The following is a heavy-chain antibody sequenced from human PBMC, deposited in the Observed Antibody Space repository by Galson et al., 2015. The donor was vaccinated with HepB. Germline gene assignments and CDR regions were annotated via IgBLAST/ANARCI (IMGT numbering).Heavy chain of an antibody. CDR1: GFTIINYD. J-gene: IGHJ4*02. V-gene: IGHV3-23*01. D-gene: IGHD2-2*01. CDR3: AKVQREFQLLSRTFGPFDN. CDR2: ISGRSGST. Sequence: SLRLSCAASGFTIINYDMNWVRQTPGKGLEWVSSISGRSGSTSYATSVKGRFTISRDNSNNRLYLQMSSLRVEDTAVYFCAKVQREFQLLSRTFGPFDNWGQGTLVTVSS.